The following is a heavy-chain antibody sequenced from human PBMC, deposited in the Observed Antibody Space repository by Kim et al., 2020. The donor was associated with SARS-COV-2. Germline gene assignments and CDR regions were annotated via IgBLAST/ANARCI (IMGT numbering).Heavy chain of an antibody. J-gene: IGHJ6*04. CDR1: GYTLTELS. CDR2: FDPEDGET. Sequence: ASVKVSCKVSGYTLTELSMHWVRQAPGKGLEWMGGFDPEDGETIYAQKFQGRVTMTEDTSTDTAYMELSSLRSEDTAVYYCATGYLYDSSGYYLGRGYGMDARGKGTTVTVSS. CDR3: ATGYLYDSSGYYLGRGYGMDA. D-gene: IGHD3-22*01. V-gene: IGHV1-24*01.